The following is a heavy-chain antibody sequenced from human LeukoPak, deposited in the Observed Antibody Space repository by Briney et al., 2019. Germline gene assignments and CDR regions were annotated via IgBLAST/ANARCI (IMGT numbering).Heavy chain of an antibody. CDR3: ARDGLAAAAGPNWFDP. CDR1: GYTFTSYG. J-gene: IGHJ5*02. D-gene: IGHD6-13*01. V-gene: IGHV1-18*01. Sequence: GASVKVSCKASGYTFTSYGISWVRQAPGQGLEWMGWISAYNGNTNYAQKLQGRVTMTTDTSTSTAYMELSSLRSEDTAVYYCARDGLAAAAGPNWFDPWGQGTLVTVSS. CDR2: ISAYNGNT.